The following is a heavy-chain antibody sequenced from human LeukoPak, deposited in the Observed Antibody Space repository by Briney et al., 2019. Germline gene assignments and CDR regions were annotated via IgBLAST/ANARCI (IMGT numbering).Heavy chain of an antibody. V-gene: IGHV3-66*01. CDR2: IYSSGST. J-gene: IGHJ4*02. CDR1: GFTVSSNY. Sequence: GGSLRLSCAASGFTVSSNYMIWVRQAPGKGLEWVSIIYSSGSTYHADSVKGRFIISRDNSKNTVYLQMNSLRAEDTAVYYCARVQGGGLPRWYWGQGTLVTVSS. CDR3: ARVQGGGLPRWY. D-gene: IGHD5/OR15-5a*01.